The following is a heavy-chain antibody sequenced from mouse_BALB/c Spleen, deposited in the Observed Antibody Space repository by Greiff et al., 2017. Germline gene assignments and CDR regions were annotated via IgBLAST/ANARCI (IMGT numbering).Heavy chain of an antibody. Sequence: EVQLQQSGPELVKPGASVKIPCKASGYTFTDYNMDWVKQSHGKSLEWIGDINPNNGGTIYNQKFKGKATLTVDKSSSTAYMELRSLTSEDTAVYYCARRDYRYDGYYAMDYWGQGTSVTVSS. D-gene: IGHD2-14*01. J-gene: IGHJ4*01. CDR2: INPNNGGT. V-gene: IGHV1-18*01. CDR3: ARRDYRYDGYYAMDY. CDR1: GYTFTDYN.